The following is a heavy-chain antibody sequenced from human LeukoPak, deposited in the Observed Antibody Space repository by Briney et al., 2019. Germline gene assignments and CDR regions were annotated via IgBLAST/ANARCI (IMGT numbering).Heavy chain of an antibody. D-gene: IGHD6-13*01. J-gene: IGHJ4*02. V-gene: IGHV6-1*01. CDR1: GDSVSRDTAA. Sequence: SQTLSLTCAISGDSVSRDTAAWNWVRQSPSRGLEWLGRTYYRSKWYNDYAVSVKSRITINPDTSKNQFSLQLNSVTPEDTAVYYCARAHGGSSWYYFDNWGQGSLVTVSS. CDR2: TYYRSKWYN. CDR3: ARAHGGSSWYYFDN.